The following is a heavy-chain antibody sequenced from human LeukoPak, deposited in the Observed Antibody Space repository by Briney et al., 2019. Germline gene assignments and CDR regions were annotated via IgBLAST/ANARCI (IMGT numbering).Heavy chain of an antibody. CDR2: ISRDGAGT. Sequence: PGGSLRLSCLASGFSFSSSAMHWVRQAAGKGLEYVSAISRDGAGTYYADSVKDRVTISRDNSKNTLYLQMSSLTPEDTAVYYCAKDRRGGRSDFDYWGQGTLVTVSS. V-gene: IGHV3-64D*06. CDR3: AKDRRGGRSDFDY. D-gene: IGHD3-10*01. CDR1: GFSFSSSA. J-gene: IGHJ4*02.